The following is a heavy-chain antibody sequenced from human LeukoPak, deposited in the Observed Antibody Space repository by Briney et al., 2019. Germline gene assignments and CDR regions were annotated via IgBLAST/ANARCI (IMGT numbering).Heavy chain of an antibody. CDR1: GFTVSSNH. CDR3: ASGGPTRGTLDY. D-gene: IGHD1-26*01. Sequence: GGSLRLSCAASGFTVSSNHMTWVRQAPGKGLEWVSEIYTGGLTFYADSVRGRFTISRDNSKNTLDLQMSSLRVEDTAVYYCASGGPTRGTLDYWGQGTLVTVSS. V-gene: IGHV3-53*05. CDR2: IYTGGLT. J-gene: IGHJ4*02.